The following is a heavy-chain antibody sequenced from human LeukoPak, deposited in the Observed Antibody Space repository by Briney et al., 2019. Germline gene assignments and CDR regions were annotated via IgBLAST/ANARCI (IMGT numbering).Heavy chain of an antibody. D-gene: IGHD3-10*01. CDR2: INTNTGNP. CDR1: GYTFTSYA. Sequence: GASVKVSCKASGYTFTSYAMSWVRQAPGQGLEWMGWINTNTGNPTYAQGFTGRFVFSLDTPVSTAYLQISSLKAEDTAVYYCARRWPTMVRGDPYYFDYWGQGTLVTVSS. V-gene: IGHV7-4-1*02. CDR3: ARRWPTMVRGDPYYFDY. J-gene: IGHJ4*02.